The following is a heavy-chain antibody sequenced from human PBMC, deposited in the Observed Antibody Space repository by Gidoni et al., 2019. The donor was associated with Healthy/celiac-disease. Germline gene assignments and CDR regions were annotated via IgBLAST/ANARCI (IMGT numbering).Heavy chain of an antibody. Sequence: QLQLQESGPGLVTPSETLSLTCTVSGGSISSSSYYWGWIRQPPGKGLEWIGSIYYSGSTYYNPSLKSRVTISVDTSKNQFSLKLSSVTAADTAVYYCARLSGYSYGPTYDYWGQGTLVTVSS. CDR2: IYYSGST. J-gene: IGHJ4*02. V-gene: IGHV4-39*01. D-gene: IGHD5-18*01. CDR3: ARLSGYSYGPTYDY. CDR1: GGSISSSSYY.